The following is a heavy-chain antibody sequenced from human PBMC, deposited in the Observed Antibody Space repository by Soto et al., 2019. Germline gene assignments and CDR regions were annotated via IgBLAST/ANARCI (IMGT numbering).Heavy chain of an antibody. CDR3: AKDRFRVTMIVDDY. V-gene: IGHV4-30-4*01. CDR2: IYYSGST. J-gene: IGHJ4*02. D-gene: IGHD3-22*01. Sequence: SETLSLTCTVSGGSISSGDYYWSWIRQPPGKGLEWIGYIYYSGSTYYNPSLKSRVTISVDTSKNQFSLKLSSVTAADTAVYYCAKDRFRVTMIVDDYWGQGTLVTVSS. CDR1: GGSISSGDYY.